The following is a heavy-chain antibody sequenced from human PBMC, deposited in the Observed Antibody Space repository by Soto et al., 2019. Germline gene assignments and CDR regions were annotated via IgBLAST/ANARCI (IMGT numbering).Heavy chain of an antibody. V-gene: IGHV3-53*01. CDR3: APGHWSTVLHSYFAL. Sequence: LRLSCACSGFSIRDEYMRWVRQAPGKGLEWVSLFYIGPDTYHAASVKRLFTISSDNSKTTLYLQMNRLRAEDTPVYYCAPGHWSTVLHSYFALSGRGTQVTVSS. CDR1: GFSIRDEY. CDR2: FYIGPDT. J-gene: IGHJ2*01. D-gene: IGHD3-3*01.